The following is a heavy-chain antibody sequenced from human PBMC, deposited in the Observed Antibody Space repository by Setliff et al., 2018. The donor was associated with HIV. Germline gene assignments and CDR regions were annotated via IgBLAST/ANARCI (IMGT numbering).Heavy chain of an antibody. J-gene: IGHJ5*02. D-gene: IGHD6-19*01. CDR1: GGFIKNSNYY. V-gene: IGHV4-39*07. CDR3: ARPRRVRSRAWYWFDI. CDR2: IYQSGSI. Sequence: SETLSLTCTVYGGFIKNSNYYWGWIRQPPGKGLEWIGSIYQSGSIYYNPSLQSRVTISVDSSKNQFSLNLFSVTAADTAVYYCARPRRVRSRAWYWFDIWGQGTLVTVSS.